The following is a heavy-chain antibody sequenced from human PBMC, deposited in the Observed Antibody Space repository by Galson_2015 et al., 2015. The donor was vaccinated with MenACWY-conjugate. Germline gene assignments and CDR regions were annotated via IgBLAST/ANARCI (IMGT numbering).Heavy chain of an antibody. CDR1: GFTFSSYW. V-gene: IGHV3-74*01. J-gene: IGHJ6*03. CDR3: ARSYVPGSDKKNYYMDV. Sequence: SLRLSCAASGFTFSSYWMHWVRHAPGKGLVWVSRVTSDGSGTGYADSVKGRFTISRDNAKNMLFLQMNSLKVEDTAVYYCARSYVPGSDKKNYYMDVWAEGPRSPSP. CDR2: VTSDGSGT. D-gene: IGHD3-16*01.